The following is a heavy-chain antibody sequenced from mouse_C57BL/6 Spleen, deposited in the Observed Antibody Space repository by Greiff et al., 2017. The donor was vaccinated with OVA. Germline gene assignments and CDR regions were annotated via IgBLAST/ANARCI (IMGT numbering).Heavy chain of an antibody. CDR1: GYAFSSSW. J-gene: IGHJ4*01. D-gene: IGHD2-1*01. CDR2: IYPGDGDT. V-gene: IGHV1-82*01. CDR3: ARGVYYGAMDY. Sequence: VQLQQSGPELVKPGASVKISCKASGYAFSSSWMNWVKQRPGKGLEWIGRIYPGDGDTNYNGKFKGKATLTADKSSSTAYMQLSSLTSEDSAVYFCARGVYYGAMDYWGQGTSVTVSS.